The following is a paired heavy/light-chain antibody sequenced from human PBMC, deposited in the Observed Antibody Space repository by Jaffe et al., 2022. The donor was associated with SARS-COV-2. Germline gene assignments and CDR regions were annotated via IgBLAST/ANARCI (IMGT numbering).Light chain of an antibody. J-gene: IGKJ4*01. CDR3: QQYYHTPPLT. CDR2: WAS. Sequence: DIVLTQSPDSLAVSLGERATINCKSSQNVLYASNNLHYLAWYQQKPGQPPKLLIYWASTRESGVPDRFSGSVSGTDFTLTISSLQAEDVAVYYCQQYYHTPPLTFGGGTKVEIK. V-gene: IGKV4-1*01. CDR1: QNVLYASNNLHY.
Heavy chain of an antibody. CDR2: ISYDGSNE. CDR1: GFTFSTYG. Sequence: QVQLVESGGGVVQTGRSLRLSCTASGFTFSTYGMHWVRQAPGEGLEWVAVISYDGSNEYYADSVKGRFTISRDNFKNKLYLEMNSLRTEDTAVYYCARGGPMTVMFHSDHWGQGTLVTVSS. D-gene: IGHD3-10*02. V-gene: IGHV3-30*03. J-gene: IGHJ4*02. CDR3: ARGGPMTVMFHSDH.